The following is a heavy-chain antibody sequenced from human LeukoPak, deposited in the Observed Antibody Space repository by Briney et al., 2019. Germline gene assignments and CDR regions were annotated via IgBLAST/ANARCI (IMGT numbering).Heavy chain of an antibody. J-gene: IGHJ4*02. CDR3: ATRSGSGWSFDY. Sequence: PSETLSLTCTVSGGSISSYYWSWIRQPPGKGLEYIGYIYYSGSTNYNPSLKSRVTISVDASKNQFSLKLYSVTAADTAVYYCATRSGSGWSFDYWGQGTLVTVSS. CDR2: IYYSGST. CDR1: GGSISSYY. V-gene: IGHV4-59*01. D-gene: IGHD6-19*01.